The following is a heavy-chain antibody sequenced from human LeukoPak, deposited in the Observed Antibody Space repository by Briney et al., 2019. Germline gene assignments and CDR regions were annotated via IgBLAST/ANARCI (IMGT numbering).Heavy chain of an antibody. CDR2: IYYRGST. CDR1: GGSMSSFY. D-gene: IGHD2-15*01. J-gene: IGHJ4*02. Sequence: SETLSLTCTVSGGSMSSFYWGWIRQPPGKGLEWIGYIYYRGSTDYNPSLKSRATISVDTSKNQFSLKLSSVTAADTAVYYCARDVGGGPFFDYWGQGILVTVSS. CDR3: ARDVGGGPFFDY. V-gene: IGHV4-59*01.